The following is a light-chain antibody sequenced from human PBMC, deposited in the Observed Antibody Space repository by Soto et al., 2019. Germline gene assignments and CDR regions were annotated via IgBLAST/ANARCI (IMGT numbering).Light chain of an antibody. CDR1: QGSRGLF. CDR3: QQHGSSPLT. J-gene: IGKJ5*01. V-gene: IGKV3-20*01. CDR2: GAC. Sequence: TSSPATLSLSPGQRATLSPRARQGSRGLFAWYDQKPGQAPRLLIYGACRRASCIPGRFSGSGSGTDFTLTIGRLESEDFAVYYCQQHGSSPLTFGGGTRLEIK.